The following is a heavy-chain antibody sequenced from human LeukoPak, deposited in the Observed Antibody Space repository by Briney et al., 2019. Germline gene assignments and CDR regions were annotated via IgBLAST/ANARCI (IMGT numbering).Heavy chain of an antibody. CDR2: INWNSGSI. CDR1: GSSFNEYA. J-gene: IGHJ4*02. V-gene: IGHV3-9*01. CDR3: ARPRGNVEMAAIPFDY. D-gene: IGHD5-24*01. Sequence: PGGSLRLSCEASGSSFNEYAMHWVRQAPGKGLEWVSGINWNSGSIGYADSVKGRFTTSRDNAKNSLYLQMNSLRAEDTAVYYCARPRGNVEMAAIPFDYWGQGTLVTVSS.